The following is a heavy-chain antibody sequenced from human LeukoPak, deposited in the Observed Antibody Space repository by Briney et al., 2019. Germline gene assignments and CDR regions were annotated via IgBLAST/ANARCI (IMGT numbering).Heavy chain of an antibody. D-gene: IGHD2-15*01. CDR2: ISAYNGNT. V-gene: IGHV1-18*01. CDR3: ARACCSGGSCYFYYYYGMDV. Sequence: ASVKVSCKASGYTFTSYGISWVRQAPGQGLEWMGWISAYNGNTNYAQKLQGRVTMTTDTSTSTAYMELRSLRSDDTAVYYCARACCSGGSCYFYYYYGMDVWGQGTTVTVSS. J-gene: IGHJ6*02. CDR1: GYTFTSYG.